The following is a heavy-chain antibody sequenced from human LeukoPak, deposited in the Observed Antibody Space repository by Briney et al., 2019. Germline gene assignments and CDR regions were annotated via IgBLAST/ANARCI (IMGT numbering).Heavy chain of an antibody. V-gene: IGHV3-74*01. CDR1: GFTFSSYW. Sequence: PGGSLRLSCAASGFTFSSYWMHWVRQAPGKGLVWVSRINSDGSSTSYADSVKGRFTISRDNAKNTLYLQMNSLRAEDTAVYYCARVPETLYYYDSSGHFDYWGQGTLVTVSS. D-gene: IGHD3-22*01. J-gene: IGHJ4*02. CDR2: INSDGSST. CDR3: ARVPETLYYYDSSGHFDY.